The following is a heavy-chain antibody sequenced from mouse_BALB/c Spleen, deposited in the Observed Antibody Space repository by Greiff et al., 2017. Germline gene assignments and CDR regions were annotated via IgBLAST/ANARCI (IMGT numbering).Heavy chain of an antibody. Sequence: EVQLQQSGPELVKPGASVKMSCKASGYTFTSYVMHWVKQKPGQGPEWIGYINPYNDGTKYNEKFKGKATLTSDKSSSTAYMELSSLTSEDSAVYYCARGRFDGYHDYWGQGTTLTVSS. V-gene: IGHV1-14*01. CDR3: ARGRFDGYHDY. J-gene: IGHJ2*01. CDR2: INPYNDGT. D-gene: IGHD2-3*01. CDR1: GYTFTSYV.